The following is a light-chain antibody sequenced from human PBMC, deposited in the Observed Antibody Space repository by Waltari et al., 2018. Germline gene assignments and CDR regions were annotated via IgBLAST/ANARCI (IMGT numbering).Light chain of an antibody. CDR3: LIWHSSAWV. V-gene: IGLV5-45*03. CDR2: YKSDSDK. Sequence: QAVLTQPSSLSASPGASASLTCTLRSDINVGTYRINGYKRKPGSPPQYLLKYKSDSDKQQGSGVPSRFSGSKDASANAGILLISGLQSEDEADYYCLIWHSSAWVFGGGTKLTVL. J-gene: IGLJ3*02. CDR1: SDINVGTYR.